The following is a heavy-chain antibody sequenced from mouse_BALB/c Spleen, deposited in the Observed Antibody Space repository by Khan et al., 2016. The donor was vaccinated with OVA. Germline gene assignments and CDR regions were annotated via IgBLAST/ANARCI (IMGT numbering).Heavy chain of an antibody. CDR1: GFNIKDTY. CDR2: IDPANGNT. V-gene: IGHV14-3*02. J-gene: IGHJ1*01. Sequence: VQLKQSGAELVKPGASVKLSCTASGFNIKDTYMHWVKQRPEQGLEWIGRIDPANGNTKYDPKFQGKATITADTSSNTAYLQLSSLTSEDTVVDYCARCDWYVDVWGAGTTVTVAS. CDR3: ARCDWYVDV.